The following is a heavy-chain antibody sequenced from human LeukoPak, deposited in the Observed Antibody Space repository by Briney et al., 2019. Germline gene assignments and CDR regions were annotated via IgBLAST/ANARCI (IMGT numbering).Heavy chain of an antibody. CDR2: IIPIFGTA. D-gene: IGHD3-10*01. V-gene: IGHV1-69*05. J-gene: IGHJ4*02. CDR1: GGTFSSYA. Sequence: GASVTVSCTASGGTFSSYAISWVRRAPGQGLEWMGGIIPIFGTANYAQKFQGRVTITTDESTSTAYMELSSLRSEDTAVYYCWRCFYVGSGSYCHFHYGGQGPLVTVSS. CDR3: WRCFYVGSGSYCHFHY.